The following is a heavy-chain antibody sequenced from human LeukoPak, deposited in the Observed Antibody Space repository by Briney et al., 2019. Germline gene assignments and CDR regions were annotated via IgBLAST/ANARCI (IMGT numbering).Heavy chain of an antibody. Sequence: PSETLSLTCAVYGESFSGYYWSWIRQPPGKGLEWIGEINHSGSTNYNPSLKSRVTISVDTSKNQFSLKLSSVTAADTAVYYCARRGYFDWLLYKDYYYYMDVWGKGTTVTISS. CDR1: GESFSGYY. D-gene: IGHD3-9*01. V-gene: IGHV4-34*01. J-gene: IGHJ6*03. CDR2: INHSGST. CDR3: ARRGYFDWLLYKDYYYYMDV.